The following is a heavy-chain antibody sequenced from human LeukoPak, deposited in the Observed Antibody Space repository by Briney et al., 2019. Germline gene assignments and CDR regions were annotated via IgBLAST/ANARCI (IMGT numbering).Heavy chain of an antibody. CDR1: GFTFSSYW. CDR2: IYYSGST. V-gene: IGHV4-39*07. Sequence: GSLRLSCAASGFTFSSYWMSWVRQPPGKGLEWIGSIYYSGSTYYNPSLKSRVTISVDTSKNQFSLKLSSVTAADTAVYYCARGPYDYVWGSYRYMREWGQGTLVTVSS. D-gene: IGHD3-16*02. J-gene: IGHJ4*02. CDR3: ARGPYDYVWGSYRYMRE.